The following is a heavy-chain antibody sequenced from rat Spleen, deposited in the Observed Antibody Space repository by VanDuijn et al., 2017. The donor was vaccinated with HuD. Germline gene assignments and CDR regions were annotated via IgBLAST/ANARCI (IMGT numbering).Heavy chain of an antibody. Sequence: EVQLVESGGVLVQPGRSLKLSCAASGFTYSNYVMAWVRQAPTKGLEWVASISSDGGNTYYRDSVKGRFTISRDNATSTLYLQMDSLRSEDTATYYCARSVFDYWGQGVMVTVSS. CDR2: ISSDGGNT. V-gene: IGHV5-25*01. J-gene: IGHJ2*01. CDR1: GFTYSNYV. CDR3: ARSVFDY.